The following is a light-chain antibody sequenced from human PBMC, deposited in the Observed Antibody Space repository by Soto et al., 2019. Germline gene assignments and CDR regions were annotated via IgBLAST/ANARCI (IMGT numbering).Light chain of an antibody. CDR3: AAWDDSLSGHVV. J-gene: IGLJ2*01. Sequence: QAVVTQPPSASGTPGQRVTISCSGSSSNIGSNYVYWYQQLPGTAPKLLIYRSNQRPSGVPERFSGSQSGTSGSLAISGLRSEDEADYYCAAWDDSLSGHVVFGGGTQLTVL. V-gene: IGLV1-47*01. CDR1: SSNIGSNY. CDR2: RSN.